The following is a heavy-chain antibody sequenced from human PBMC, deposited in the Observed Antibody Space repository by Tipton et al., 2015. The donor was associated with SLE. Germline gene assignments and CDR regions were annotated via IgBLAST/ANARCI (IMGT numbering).Heavy chain of an antibody. Sequence: TLSLTCTVSGGSISSSSYYWGWIRQPPGKGLEWIGSIYHSGSTYYNPSLKSRVTISVDTSKNQFSLKLSSVTAADTAVYYCARGRWSFDYWGQGTLVTVSS. J-gene: IGHJ4*02. V-gene: IGHV4-39*07. CDR3: ARGRWSFDY. CDR2: IYHSGST. CDR1: GGSISSSSYY. D-gene: IGHD4-23*01.